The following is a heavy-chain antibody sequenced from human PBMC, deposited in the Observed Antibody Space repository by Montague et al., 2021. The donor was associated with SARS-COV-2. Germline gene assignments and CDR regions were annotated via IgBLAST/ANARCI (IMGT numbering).Heavy chain of an antibody. CDR3: AKDSYYYGLGYSMDV. J-gene: IGHJ6*02. CDR2: SSGSDGGT. CDR1: GFTFSNSA. V-gene: IGHV3-23*01. D-gene: IGHD3-10*01. Sequence: SLRLSCAASGFTFSNSAMNLVRQAPGKGLEWVSGSSGSDGGTHYADSVKGRFTISRDNSKNVLYLQMNSLRAEDTALYYCAKDSYYYGLGYSMDVWGQGTTVTASS.